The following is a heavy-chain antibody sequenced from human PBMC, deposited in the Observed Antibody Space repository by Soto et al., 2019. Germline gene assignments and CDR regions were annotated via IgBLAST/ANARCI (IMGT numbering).Heavy chain of an antibody. J-gene: IGHJ4*02. D-gene: IGHD1-26*01. CDR2: IIPIFRTA. Sequence: QVQLGQSGAEVKKPGSSVKVSCKASGGTFSSYAISWVRQSPGQGLEWMGGIIPIFRTANYAQKFQGRVTITADDSPSNASMELSSLSSEDKAVYYCAGVDVGVGATRGVFDYWGQGTLVTVSS. V-gene: IGHV1-69*01. CDR3: AGVDVGVGATRGVFDY. CDR1: GGTFSSYA.